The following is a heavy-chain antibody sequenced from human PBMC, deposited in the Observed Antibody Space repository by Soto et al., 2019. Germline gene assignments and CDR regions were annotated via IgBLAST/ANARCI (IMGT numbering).Heavy chain of an antibody. CDR1: GHTFTRYY. Sequence: ASVKVSCKASGHTFTRYYMHWVRQAPGQGLEWIGIINLSAGSTSYAQKFQGRVTITRDTSTSTVYMDMSSLRSEDTAVYYCASRDTDSLPTYSYSMDVWGQGTTVT. D-gene: IGHD3-9*01. CDR2: INLSAGST. J-gene: IGHJ6*02. CDR3: ASRDTDSLPTYSYSMDV. V-gene: IGHV1-46*01.